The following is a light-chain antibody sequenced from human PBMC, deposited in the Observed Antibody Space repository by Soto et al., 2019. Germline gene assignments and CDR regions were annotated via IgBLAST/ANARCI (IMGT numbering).Light chain of an antibody. CDR3: ISYTSDDVSYV. V-gene: IGLV2-14*01. J-gene: IGLJ1*01. CDR2: EVS. CDR1: NSDVGIYDF. Sequence: QSALTQPSSLSGTPGQSITISCTGSNSDVGIYDFVSWYQHHPGRAPKLIVSEVSHRPSGVSNRFSGSKSGNTASLTISGLQSEDEADYYCISYTSDDVSYVFGTGTKVTVL.